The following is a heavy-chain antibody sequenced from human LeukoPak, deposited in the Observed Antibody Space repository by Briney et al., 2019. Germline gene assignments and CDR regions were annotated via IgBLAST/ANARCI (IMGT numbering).Heavy chain of an antibody. CDR3: ARDDTGTTVDY. V-gene: IGHV3-66*02. CDR1: RFTVISNY. CDR2: IYSGGST. J-gene: IGHJ4*02. D-gene: IGHD1-1*01. Sequence: GGSLRLSCAASRFTVISNYMSWVRQAPGKGLEWVSVIYSGGSTYYADSVKGRFTISRDNSKNTLYLQMNSLRAEDTAVYYCARDDTGTTVDYWGQGTLVTVSS.